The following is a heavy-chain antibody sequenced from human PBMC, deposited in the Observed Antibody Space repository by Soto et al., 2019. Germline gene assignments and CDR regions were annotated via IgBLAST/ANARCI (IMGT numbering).Heavy chain of an antibody. CDR3: AIEATISENFDY. J-gene: IGHJ4*02. V-gene: IGHV3-21*01. CDR2: ITSSSTYI. CDR1: GFTFSSYS. Sequence: GGSLRLSCAASGFTFSSYSMNWVRQAPGRGLEWVSSITSSSTYIYYADSVKGRFTISRDNAKNSLYLQMNSLRAEDTAVYYCAIEATISENFDYWGQGTLVTVSS. D-gene: IGHD5-12*01.